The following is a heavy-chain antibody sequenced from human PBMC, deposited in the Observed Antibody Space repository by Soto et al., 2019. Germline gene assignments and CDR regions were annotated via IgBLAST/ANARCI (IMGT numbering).Heavy chain of an antibody. Sequence: QVQLQESGPGLVKPSGTLSLTCAVSGGSISSSNWWSWVRQPPGKGLEWIGGIYHSGSTNYNPSLKSRVTISVDKSKNQFSLKLSSVTAADTAVYYCAREASFYDFWSGSYYYYGMDVWGQGTTVTVSS. D-gene: IGHD3-3*01. CDR2: IYHSGST. CDR1: GGSISSSNW. V-gene: IGHV4-4*02. CDR3: AREASFYDFWSGSYYYYGMDV. J-gene: IGHJ6*02.